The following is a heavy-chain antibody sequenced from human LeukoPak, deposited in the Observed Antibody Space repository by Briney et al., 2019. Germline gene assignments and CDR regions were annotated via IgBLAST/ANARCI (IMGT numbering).Heavy chain of an antibody. CDR2: ISGSGGST. J-gene: IGHJ6*03. Sequence: GGSLRLSCAASGFTFSSYAMSWVRQAPGKGLEWVSAISGSGGSTYYADSVKGRFTISRDNSKNTLYLQMNSLRAEDTAVYYCAKAGRGYYYYYMDVWGKGTTVTVSS. D-gene: IGHD3-10*01. V-gene: IGHV3-23*01. CDR3: AKAGRGYYYYYMDV. CDR1: GFTFSSYA.